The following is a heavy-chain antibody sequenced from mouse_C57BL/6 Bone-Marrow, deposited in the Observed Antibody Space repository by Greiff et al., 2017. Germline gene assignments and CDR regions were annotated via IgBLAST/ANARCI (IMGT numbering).Heavy chain of an antibody. CDR1: GFSFNTYA. Sequence: EVKLQESGGGLVQPKGSLNLTCAASGFSFNTYAMNWVRQAPGPGLEWVARIRSNCNNYATYYAASVTDRFTISRDDSDSMLYLQMNNLKTDATAMYYCVRRARSFDVWGTGTTVTVSS. V-gene: IGHV10-1*01. D-gene: IGHD3-1*01. CDR2: IRSNCNNYAT. CDR3: VRRARSFDV. J-gene: IGHJ1*03.